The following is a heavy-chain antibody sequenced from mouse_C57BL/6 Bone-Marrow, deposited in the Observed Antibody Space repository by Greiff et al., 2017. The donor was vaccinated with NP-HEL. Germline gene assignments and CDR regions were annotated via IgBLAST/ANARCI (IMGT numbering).Heavy chain of an antibody. J-gene: IGHJ4*01. D-gene: IGHD2-1*01. CDR1: GYTFTSYW. CDR2: INPSSGST. CDR3: ARGRIYYGNSRAMDY. Sequence: VQLHQSGAELAKPGASVKLSCKASGYTFTSYWMHWVKQRPGPGLEWIGYINPSSGSTKYNQKFKDKATFTADKSSSTAYMQLSSLTYEDSAVYYCARGRIYYGNSRAMDYWGQGTSVTVSS. V-gene: IGHV1-7*01.